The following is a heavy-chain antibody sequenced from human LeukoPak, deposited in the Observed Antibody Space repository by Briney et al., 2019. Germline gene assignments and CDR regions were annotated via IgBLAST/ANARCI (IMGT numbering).Heavy chain of an antibody. CDR3: ARDDIAVAGKDY. Sequence: GGSLRLSCAASGFTVSSNYMSWVRQAPGKGLEWVSVIYGGGSTYYADSVKGRFTISRDNSKNTLYLQMNSLRAEDTAVYYCARDDIAVAGKDYWGQGTLVTVSS. V-gene: IGHV3-66*01. J-gene: IGHJ4*02. CDR2: IYGGGST. D-gene: IGHD6-19*01. CDR1: GFTVSSNY.